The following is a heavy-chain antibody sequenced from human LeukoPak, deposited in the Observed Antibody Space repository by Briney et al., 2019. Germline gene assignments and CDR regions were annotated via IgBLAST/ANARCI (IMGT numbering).Heavy chain of an antibody. CDR3: ARSSAYYNEADI. CDR1: GGTFSSYA. J-gene: IGHJ3*02. Sequence: ASVKVSCKASGGTFSSYAISWVRQAPGQGLEWMGIINPSGGSTTYAQKFQGRLTMTGDTSTSTVYMELSSLRSEDTAVYYCARSSAYYNEADIWGQGTMVTVSS. CDR2: INPSGGST. V-gene: IGHV1-46*01. D-gene: IGHD3-9*01.